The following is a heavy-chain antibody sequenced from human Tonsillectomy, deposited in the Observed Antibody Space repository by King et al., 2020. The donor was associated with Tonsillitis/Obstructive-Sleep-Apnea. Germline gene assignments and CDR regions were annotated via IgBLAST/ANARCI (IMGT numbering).Heavy chain of an antibody. CDR2: IIPILGIA. V-gene: IGHV1-69*04. CDR1: GGTFSSYA. Sequence: QLVQSGAEVKKPGSSVKVSCKASGGTFSSYAISWVRQAPGQGLEWMGRIIPILGIANYAQKFQGRVTITADKSTSTAYMELSSLRSEDTAVYYCAREDDSSGYHLDWGQGTLVTVSS. CDR3: AREDDSSGYHLD. J-gene: IGHJ4*02. D-gene: IGHD3-22*01.